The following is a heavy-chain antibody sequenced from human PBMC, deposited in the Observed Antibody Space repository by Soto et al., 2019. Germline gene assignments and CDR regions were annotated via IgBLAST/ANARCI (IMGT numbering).Heavy chain of an antibody. CDR1: GFTFSSYG. V-gene: IGHV3-33*01. CDR2: IWYDGSNK. Sequence: GGSLRLSCAASGFTFSSYGMHWVRQAPGKGLEWVAVIWYDGSNKYYADSVKGRFTISRDNSKNTLYLQMNSLRAEDTAVYYCARDWGGWLELPPYGMDVWGQGTTVTVSS. D-gene: IGHD1-7*01. J-gene: IGHJ6*02. CDR3: ARDWGGWLELPPYGMDV.